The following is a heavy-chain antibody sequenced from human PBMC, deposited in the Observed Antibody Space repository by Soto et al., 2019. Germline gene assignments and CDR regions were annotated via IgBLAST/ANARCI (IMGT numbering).Heavy chain of an antibody. V-gene: IGHV4-59*01. J-gene: IGHJ6*01. CDR1: GGSISSYY. CDR3: ARFIGMGAAAGLGYYYYGMDV. CDR2: IYYSGST. Sequence: SETLSLTCTVSGGSISSYYWSWIRQPPGKGLEWIGYIYYSGSTNYNPSLKSRVTISVDTSKNQFSLKLSSVTAADTAVYYCARFIGMGAAAGLGYYYYGMDVWGQGTTVTVSS. D-gene: IGHD6-13*01.